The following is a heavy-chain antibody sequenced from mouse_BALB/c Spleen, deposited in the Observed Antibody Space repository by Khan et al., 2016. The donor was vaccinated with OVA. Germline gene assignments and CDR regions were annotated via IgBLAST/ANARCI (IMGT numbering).Heavy chain of an antibody. Sequence: VQLKESGPELVRPGTSVRMSCKASGYIFTNYIIHWVKQMPGQGLEWIGYINPYNGATEYNEKFKGKATLTSDKSSNTAYMELSSLTSEDSVVYFCARGNWQSYYFDYWGQGTTLTVSS. CDR1: GYIFTNYI. J-gene: IGHJ2*01. V-gene: IGHV1S136*01. CDR3: ARGNWQSYYFDY. D-gene: IGHD4-1*01. CDR2: INPYNGAT.